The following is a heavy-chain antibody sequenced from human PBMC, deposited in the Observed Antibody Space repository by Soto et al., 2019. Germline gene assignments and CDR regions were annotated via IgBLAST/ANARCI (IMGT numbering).Heavy chain of an antibody. CDR3: ARRSRYAVGVYGMDV. CDR1: GYSCTSYW. J-gene: IGHJ6*02. V-gene: IGHV5-51*01. CDR2: IYPGDSDT. Sequence: GESLKISGKGSGYSCTSYWIGWVRQMPGKGLEWMGIIYPGDSDTRYSPSFQGQVTISADKSISTAYLQWSSLKASDTAMYYCARRSRYAVGVYGMDVWGQGATVTVSS. D-gene: IGHD2-2*01.